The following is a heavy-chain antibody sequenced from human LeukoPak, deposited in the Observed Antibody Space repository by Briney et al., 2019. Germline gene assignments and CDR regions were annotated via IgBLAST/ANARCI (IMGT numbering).Heavy chain of an antibody. Sequence: GGSLRLSCAASGLTFSSYAMHWVRQAPGKGLEWAAVISYDGSNKYYTDSVKGRFTISGDKTKNTLYLQMNSLRPEDTAFYYCARGPGPIAGAKNPFDIWGQGTMVTVSS. V-gene: IGHV3-30*10. CDR2: ISYDGSNK. D-gene: IGHD1-26*01. CDR1: GLTFSSYA. CDR3: ARGPGPIAGAKNPFDI. J-gene: IGHJ3*02.